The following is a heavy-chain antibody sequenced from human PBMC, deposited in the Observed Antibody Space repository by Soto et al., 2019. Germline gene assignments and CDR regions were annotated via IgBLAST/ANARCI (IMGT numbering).Heavy chain of an antibody. V-gene: IGHV4-59*08. CDR2: IYYSGST. D-gene: IGHD3-10*01. Sequence: SETLSLTCTVSGGSISSYYWSWIRQPPGKGLEWIGDIYYSGSTNYNPSLKSRVTISVDTSKNQFSLKLSSVTAADTAVYYCGGQGFGALHGLVDAWGQGPTVTAP. J-gene: IGHJ6*02. CDR3: GGQGFGALHGLVDA. CDR1: GGSISSYY.